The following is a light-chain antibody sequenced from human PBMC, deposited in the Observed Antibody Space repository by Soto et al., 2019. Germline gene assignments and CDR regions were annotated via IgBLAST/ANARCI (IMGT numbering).Light chain of an antibody. CDR1: QSISTY. V-gene: IGKV1-39*01. J-gene: IGKJ3*01. CDR3: QQANSFTST. Sequence: DIQMTQSPSSLSASVGNRVTITCRASQSISTYLNWYQKKPGKAPNLLIYAASSLQSGVPSRFSGSGSGTDFTLTISSLQPEDFATYYCQQANSFTSTFGPGTKVDIK. CDR2: AAS.